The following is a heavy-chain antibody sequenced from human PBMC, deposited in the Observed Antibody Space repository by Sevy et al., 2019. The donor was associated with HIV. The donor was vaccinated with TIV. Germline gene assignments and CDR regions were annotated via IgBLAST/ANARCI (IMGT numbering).Heavy chain of an antibody. CDR3: AKDIAGEGSGSYYFDY. CDR1: GFTFDDYT. Sequence: GGCLRLSCTASGFTFDDYTMDWVRQAPGKGLEWVSSITWDGGSPYYADSVKGRFTISRDNSKNSLYLQMNSLRPEDTALYYRAKDIAGEGSGSYYFDYWGQGTLVTVSS. J-gene: IGHJ4*02. D-gene: IGHD3-10*01. V-gene: IGHV3-43D*03. CDR2: ITWDGGSP.